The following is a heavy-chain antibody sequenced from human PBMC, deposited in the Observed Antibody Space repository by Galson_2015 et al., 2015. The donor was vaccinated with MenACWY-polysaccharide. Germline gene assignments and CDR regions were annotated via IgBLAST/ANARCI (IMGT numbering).Heavy chain of an antibody. V-gene: IGHV4-59*01. CDR1: GRSLTASY. D-gene: IGHD5-18*01. CDR3: ARSPGGYSSGGQIDS. Sequence: SEPLSLTCRVSGRSLTASYWAWVRQPPGSGLEWIGCIYYRGGTKNSPSLNSRVTISVDTSNNKFSLKLSSVTAADTAVYYCARSPGGYSSGGQIDSWGQGSLVPVSS. CDR2: IYYRGGT. J-gene: IGHJ4*02.